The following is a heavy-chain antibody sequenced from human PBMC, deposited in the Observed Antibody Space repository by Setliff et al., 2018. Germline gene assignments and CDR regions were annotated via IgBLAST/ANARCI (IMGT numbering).Heavy chain of an antibody. V-gene: IGHV4-39*01. CDR1: GGSISSSSYY. J-gene: IGHJ5*02. CDR2: IYYSGST. CDR3: ASCLAARRGGWFDP. Sequence: SETLSLTCTVSGGSISSSSYYWGWIRQPPGKGLEWIGSIYYSGSTYYNPSLKSRVTISVDTSKNQFSLKLSSVTAADTAVYYCASCLAARRGGWFDPWGQGTLVTV. D-gene: IGHD6-6*01.